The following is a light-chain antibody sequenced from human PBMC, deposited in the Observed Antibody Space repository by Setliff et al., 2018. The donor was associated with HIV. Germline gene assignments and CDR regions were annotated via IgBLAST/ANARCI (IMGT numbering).Light chain of an antibody. Sequence: QSVLTQPRSVSGSPGQSVTFSCTGSSSDIGGYDYVSWYQQHPGKAPKLMIFDVTKRPSGVPDRFSGSKSGSTASLTISGLQADDEAVYYCCSYAGPTYVFGSGTKGTVL. CDR1: SSDIGGYDY. CDR3: CSYAGPTYV. J-gene: IGLJ1*01. CDR2: DVT. V-gene: IGLV2-11*01.